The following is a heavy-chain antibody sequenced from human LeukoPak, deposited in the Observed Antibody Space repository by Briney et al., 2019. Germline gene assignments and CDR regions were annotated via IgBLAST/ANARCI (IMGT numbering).Heavy chain of an antibody. CDR1: GFTFSSYS. CDR2: ISSSSSYI. D-gene: IGHD3-22*01. Sequence: GGSLRLSCAASGFTFSSYSMNWVRQAPGKGLEWVSSISSSSSYIYYADSVKGRFTISRDNAKNSLYLQMNSLRAEDTAVYYCARAASSYYYDSSGSRDAFDIWGQGTMVTVSS. J-gene: IGHJ3*02. V-gene: IGHV3-21*04. CDR3: ARAASSYYYDSSGSRDAFDI.